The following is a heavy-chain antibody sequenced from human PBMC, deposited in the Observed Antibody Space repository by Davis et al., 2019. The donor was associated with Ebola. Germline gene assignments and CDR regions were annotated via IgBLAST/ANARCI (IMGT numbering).Heavy chain of an antibody. CDR2: ISPSGDTV. CDR1: GFTFSTYS. Sequence: PGGSLRLSCAASGFTFSTYSMNWVRQAPGKGLEWISSISPSGDTVNYATSVKGRFTISRDSAGDSVYLQMNSLRDEDTAVYFCARDLAGLSDMRGFYFVWGQGTQVVVSS. J-gene: IGHJ4*02. V-gene: IGHV3-48*02. D-gene: IGHD3-22*01. CDR3: ARDLAGLSDMRGFYFV.